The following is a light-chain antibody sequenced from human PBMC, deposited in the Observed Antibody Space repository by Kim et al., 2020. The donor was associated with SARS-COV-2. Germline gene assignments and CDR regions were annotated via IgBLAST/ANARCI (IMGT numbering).Light chain of an antibody. V-gene: IGKV3-20*01. CDR1: QSITNNY. CDR3: QQYGSSLFT. J-gene: IGKJ3*01. Sequence: EIVLTQSPGTLSLSPGERATLSCRASQSITNNYLAWYQQKPGQAPRLLIYGASSRATGIPDRFSGSGSGTDFTLTISRLDPEDFAVYYCQQYGSSLFTFGPGTKVDIK. CDR2: GAS.